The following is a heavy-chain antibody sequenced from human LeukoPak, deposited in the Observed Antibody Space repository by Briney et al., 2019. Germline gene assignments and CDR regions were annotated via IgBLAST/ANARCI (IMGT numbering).Heavy chain of an antibody. Sequence: PGGSLRLSCAASGFTFSSYGMHWVRQAPGKGLEWVAVISYDGSNKYYADSVKGRFTISRGNSKNTLYLQMNSLRAEDTAVYYCVEINYGSGSPYYYYMDVWGKGTTVTVSS. V-gene: IGHV3-30*03. CDR2: ISYDGSNK. CDR3: VEINYGSGSPYYYYMDV. D-gene: IGHD3-10*01. J-gene: IGHJ6*03. CDR1: GFTFSSYG.